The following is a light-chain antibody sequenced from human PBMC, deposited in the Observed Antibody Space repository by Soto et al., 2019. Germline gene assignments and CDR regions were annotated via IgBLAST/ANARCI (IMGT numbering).Light chain of an antibody. CDR1: QDISNW. Sequence: DIQMTQSPSSVSASVGDRVTITCRASQDISNWLAWYQQKPGKAPKLLIYTASNLQSGVPSRFSGSGSGTDCTLTISSLQPEDFAIYYCQQANNFPYTFGQGTKLEI. V-gene: IGKV1-12*01. J-gene: IGKJ2*01. CDR2: TAS. CDR3: QQANNFPYT.